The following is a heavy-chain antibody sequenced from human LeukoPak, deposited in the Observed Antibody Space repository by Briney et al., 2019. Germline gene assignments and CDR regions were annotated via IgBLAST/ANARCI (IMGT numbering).Heavy chain of an antibody. V-gene: IGHV3-49*04. Sequence: GGSLRLSCTASGFTFGDYAMSWVRQAPGKGLEWVGFIRSKAYGGTTEYAASVKGRFTISRDDSKSIAYLQMNSLKTEVTAVYYCTRDPPGTDYWGQGTLVTVSS. CDR3: TRDPPGTDY. J-gene: IGHJ4*02. CDR2: IRSKAYGGTT. D-gene: IGHD3-10*01. CDR1: GFTFGDYA.